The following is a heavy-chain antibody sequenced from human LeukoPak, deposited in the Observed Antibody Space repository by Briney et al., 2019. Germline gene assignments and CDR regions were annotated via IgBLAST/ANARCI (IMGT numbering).Heavy chain of an antibody. Sequence: PGGSLSLSCGASGFTFSSYAMTWVRQPPGKGLEWVSTISGSGDRTYYADSVKGRFTIARDSSKNTLYLQMNNLRAEDTAVYSCAKQAASGTPYYYYMDVWGEGTTVTVSS. V-gene: IGHV3-23*01. CDR2: ISGSGDRT. D-gene: IGHD6-13*01. CDR1: GFTFSSYA. J-gene: IGHJ6*03. CDR3: AKQAASGTPYYYYMDV.